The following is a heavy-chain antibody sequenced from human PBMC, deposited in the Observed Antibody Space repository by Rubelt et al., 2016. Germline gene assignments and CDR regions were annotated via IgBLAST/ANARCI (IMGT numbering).Heavy chain of an antibody. V-gene: IGHV4-39*01. Sequence: QLQLQESGPGLVKPSETLSLTCTVSGGSISSSSYYWGWIRQPPGKGLEWIGSIYYSGSTYYNPSLKSRVTISVDAAMTRFSLRWGNGTAADTAVYYCARQDEADVDMRVGPHDYWGQGTLVTASP. D-gene: IGHD3-22*01. J-gene: IGHJ4*02. CDR1: GGSISSSSYY. CDR3: ARQDEADVDMRVGPHDY. CDR2: IYYSGST.